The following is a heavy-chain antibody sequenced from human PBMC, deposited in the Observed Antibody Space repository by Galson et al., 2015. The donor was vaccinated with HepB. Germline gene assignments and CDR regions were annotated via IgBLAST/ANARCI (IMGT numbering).Heavy chain of an antibody. D-gene: IGHD2-2*01. J-gene: IGHJ6*01. CDR3: ARRYGCSASIAGVHFYYYGLDV. V-gene: IGHV5-10-1*01. CDR1: GYTFTNYW. Sequence: QSGAEVKKPGESLRISCKGSGYTFTNYWITWVRQVPGKGLEWMGRIDPGDSYSNHNPSFEGHVTMSVDKSIDTAYLQWSSLKASDSGVCYCARRYGCSASIAGVHFYYYGLDV. CDR2: IDPGDSYS.